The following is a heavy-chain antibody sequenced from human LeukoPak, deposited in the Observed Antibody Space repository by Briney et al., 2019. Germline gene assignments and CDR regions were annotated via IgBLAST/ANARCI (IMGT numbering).Heavy chain of an antibody. Sequence: SETLSLTCTVSGGSISGYYWSWIRQPPGKGLEWIGYINYSGSTNYNPSPKSRVTISVDTSKNQFSLKLSSVTAADAAVYYCARPGIAATGNAFDIWGQGTMVTVSS. CDR3: ARPGIAATGNAFDI. CDR1: GGSISGYY. D-gene: IGHD6-13*01. CDR2: INYSGST. V-gene: IGHV4-59*08. J-gene: IGHJ3*02.